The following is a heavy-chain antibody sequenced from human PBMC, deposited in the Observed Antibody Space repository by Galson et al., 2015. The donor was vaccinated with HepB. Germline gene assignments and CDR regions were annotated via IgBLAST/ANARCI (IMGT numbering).Heavy chain of an antibody. Sequence: SVKVSCKASGYTFTSYAMHWVRQAPGQRLEWMGWINAGNGNTKYSQKFQGRVTITRDTSASTAYMELSSLRSEDTAVYYCARDRLGQHMLITPDYWGQGTLVTVSS. CDR2: INAGNGNT. CDR3: ARDRLGQHMLITPDY. D-gene: IGHD3-16*01. J-gene: IGHJ4*02. CDR1: GYTFTSYA. V-gene: IGHV1-3*01.